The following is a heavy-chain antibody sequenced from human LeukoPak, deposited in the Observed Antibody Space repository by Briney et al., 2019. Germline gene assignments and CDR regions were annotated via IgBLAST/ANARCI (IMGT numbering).Heavy chain of an antibody. CDR2: INSDGSST. CDR3: ARGPGDGYNWVQS. V-gene: IGHV3-74*01. Sequence: GGSLRLSCAASGFTFSSYWMHWVRQAPGKGLVWVSRINSDGSSTSYADSVKGRFTISRDNAKNTLYLQMNSLRAEDTAVYYCARGPGDGYNWVQSWGQGTLVTASS. J-gene: IGHJ5*01. CDR1: GFTFSSYW. D-gene: IGHD5-24*01.